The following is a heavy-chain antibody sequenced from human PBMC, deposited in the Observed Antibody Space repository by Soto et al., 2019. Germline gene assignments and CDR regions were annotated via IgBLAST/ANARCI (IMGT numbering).Heavy chain of an antibody. V-gene: IGHV4-59*08. D-gene: IGHD4-17*01. CDR1: GGSIRSYY. Sequence: QVQLQESGPGLLKPSETLSLTCTVSGGSIRSYYWSWIRQFPGKGLEWIGYTYYSGSANYNPSLKSRVTISVDTSTNQVSLKLNSVTAADTAVYYCARTTVTTSVHGWFDPWGQGTLVTVSS. CDR2: TYYSGSA. J-gene: IGHJ5*02. CDR3: ARTTVTTSVHGWFDP.